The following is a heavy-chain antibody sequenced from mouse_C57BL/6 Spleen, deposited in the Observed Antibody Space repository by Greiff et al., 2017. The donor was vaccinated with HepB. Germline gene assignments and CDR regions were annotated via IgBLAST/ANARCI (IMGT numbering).Heavy chain of an antibody. D-gene: IGHD2-5*01. V-gene: IGHV1-52*01. Sequence: QVHVKQPGAELVRPGSSVKLSCKASGYTFTSYWMHWVKQRPIQGLEWIGNIDPSDSETHYNQKFKDKATLTVDKSSSTAYMQLSSLTSDDSAVYYCARRSNYDAMDYWGQGTSVTVSS. J-gene: IGHJ4*01. CDR3: ARRSNYDAMDY. CDR2: IDPSDSET. CDR1: GYTFTSYW.